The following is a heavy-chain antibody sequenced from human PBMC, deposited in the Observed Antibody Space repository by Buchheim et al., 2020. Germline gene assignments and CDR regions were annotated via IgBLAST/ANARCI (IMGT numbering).Heavy chain of an antibody. J-gene: IGHJ6*02. Sequence: QVQLVQSGAEVKKPGASVKVSCKASGYTFTSYYMHWVRQAPGQGLEWMGIINPSGGSTSYAQKFQGRVTMTRDTSASTVYMELSSLRSEDTAVYYCARAFTAMDPYYYYGMDVWGQGTT. V-gene: IGHV1-46*01. CDR2: INPSGGST. CDR3: ARAFTAMDPYYYYGMDV. CDR1: GYTFTSYY. D-gene: IGHD5-18*01.